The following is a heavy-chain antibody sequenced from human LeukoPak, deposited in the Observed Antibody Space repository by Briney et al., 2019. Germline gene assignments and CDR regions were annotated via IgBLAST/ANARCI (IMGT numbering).Heavy chain of an antibody. CDR1: GGSFSGYY. V-gene: IGHV4-34*01. D-gene: IGHD2-15*01. CDR3: ARRVGYCSGGSCQNPFDY. J-gene: IGHJ4*02. CDR2: INHSGST. Sequence: SETLSLTCAVYGGSFSGYYWSWIRQPPGKGLEWIGEINHSGSTNYNPSLKSRVTISVDTSKNQFSLKRSFVTAADTAVYYCARRVGYCSGGSCQNPFDYWGQGTLVTVSS.